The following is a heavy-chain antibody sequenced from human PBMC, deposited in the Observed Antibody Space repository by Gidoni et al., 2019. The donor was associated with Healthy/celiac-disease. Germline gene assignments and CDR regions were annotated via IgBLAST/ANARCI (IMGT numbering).Heavy chain of an antibody. J-gene: IGHJ4*02. CDR2: INHSGST. Sequence: QVQLQQWGAGLLKPSETLSLTCAVYGGSFSGYYWSWIRQPPGKGLEWIGEINHSGSTNYNPSLKSRVTISVDTSKNQFSLKLSSVTAADTAVYYCARGIPYYDFWSGYYPLFDYWGQGTLVTVSS. CDR3: ARGIPYYDFWSGYYPLFDY. V-gene: IGHV4-34*01. CDR1: GGSFSGYY. D-gene: IGHD3-3*01.